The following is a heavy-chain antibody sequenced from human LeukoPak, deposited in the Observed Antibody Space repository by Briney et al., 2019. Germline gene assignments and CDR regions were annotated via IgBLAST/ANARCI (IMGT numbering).Heavy chain of an antibody. V-gene: IGHV3-23*01. D-gene: IGHD3-10*01. CDR2: ISGSGGGT. Sequence: GGSLRLSCAVSGITLSNYGMSWVRQAPGKGLEWVAGISGSGGGTHYADSVKGRLTISRDNPKNTLHLQMNSLRAEDTAVYFCAKRGVVIRVILVGFHKEAYYFDSWGQGALVIVSS. CDR3: AKRGVVIRVILVGFHKEAYYFDS. CDR1: GITLSNYG. J-gene: IGHJ4*02.